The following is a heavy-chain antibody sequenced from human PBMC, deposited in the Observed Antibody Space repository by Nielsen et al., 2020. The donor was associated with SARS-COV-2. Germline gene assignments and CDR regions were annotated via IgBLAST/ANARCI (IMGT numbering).Heavy chain of an antibody. CDR2: TFYRSKWFN. V-gene: IGHV6-1*01. J-gene: IGHJ3*02. D-gene: IGHD1-1*01. Sequence: SQTFSLTCAISGDSVSSDSAAWNWIRQSPSRGLEWLGRTFYRSKWFNDYAISVKSRITISPDTSKNQFTLQLNSVTPEDTAVYYCSRSSWNDVRDAFDIWGQGAPVTVSS. CDR3: SRSSWNDVRDAFDI. CDR1: GDSVSSDSAA.